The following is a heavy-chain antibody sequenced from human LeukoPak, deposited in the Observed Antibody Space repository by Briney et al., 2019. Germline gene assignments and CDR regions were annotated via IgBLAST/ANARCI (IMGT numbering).Heavy chain of an antibody. V-gene: IGHV3-7*02. CDR3: AGLLGMVTTFDI. CDR2: ISPDRSVK. J-gene: IGHJ3*02. Sequence: GGSLRLSCAASGFPISNYWMSWVRQAPGKGLEWVASISPDRSVKHYVDSVKGRFTISRDNAKNSLSLQMNSPRAEDTAVYFCAGLLGMVTTFDIWGQGTVVTVSS. CDR1: GFPISNYW. D-gene: IGHD5-24*01.